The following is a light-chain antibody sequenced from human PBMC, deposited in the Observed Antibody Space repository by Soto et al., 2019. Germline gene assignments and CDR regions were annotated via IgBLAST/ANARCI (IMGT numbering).Light chain of an antibody. V-gene: IGLV2-14*03. CDR3: SSYADSSTVV. CDR2: NVD. CDR1: SSDVGGHNY. Sequence: QSALTQVASVSASPGQSITISCTGTSSDVGGHNYVSWYQQHPGKAPKLMIYNVDYRPSGVSNRFSGSKSGNTASLTISGLQADYEAYYYCSSYADSSTVVFGGGTKLTVL. J-gene: IGLJ2*01.